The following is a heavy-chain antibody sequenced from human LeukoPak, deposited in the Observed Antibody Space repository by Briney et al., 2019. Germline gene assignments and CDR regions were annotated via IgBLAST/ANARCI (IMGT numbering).Heavy chain of an antibody. CDR3: ARTPRDGYNLEVYYFDY. CDR1: GYSISSGYY. D-gene: IGHD5-24*01. CDR2: IYYSGST. J-gene: IGHJ4*02. Sequence: SETLSLTCAVSGYSISSGYYWGWIRQPPGKGLEWIGSIYYSGSTYYNPSLKSRVTISVDTSKNQFSLKLSSVTAADTAVYYCARTPRDGYNLEVYYFDYWGQGTLVTVSS. V-gene: IGHV4-38-2*01.